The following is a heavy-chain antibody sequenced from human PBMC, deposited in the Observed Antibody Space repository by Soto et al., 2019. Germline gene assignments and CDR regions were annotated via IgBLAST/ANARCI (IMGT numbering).Heavy chain of an antibody. D-gene: IGHD5-12*01. V-gene: IGHV1-2*04. CDR1: GYTFTGYY. CDR3: ATGVYSGYEFSYYYGMDV. Sequence: QVQLVQSGAEVKKPGASVKVSCKASGYTFTGYYMHWVRQAPGQGLEWMGWINPNSGGTNYAQKFKGWVTMTRDTSIRTAYMELSRLRADDTAVYYCATGVYSGYEFSYYYGMDVWGQGTTVTVSS. J-gene: IGHJ6*02. CDR2: INPNSGGT.